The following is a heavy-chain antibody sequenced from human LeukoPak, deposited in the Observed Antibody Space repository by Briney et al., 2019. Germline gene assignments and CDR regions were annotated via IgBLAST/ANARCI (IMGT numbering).Heavy chain of an antibody. J-gene: IGHJ4*02. Sequence: SQTLSLTCTVSGGSISSGDYYWSWIRQPPGKGLEWIGYIYYSGSTYYNPSLKSRVTISVDTSKNQFSLKLSSVTAADTAVYYCARETSEKDDYGDFPSQFDYWGQGTLVTVSS. D-gene: IGHD4-17*01. CDR3: ARETSEKDDYGDFPSQFDY. CDR2: IYYSGST. V-gene: IGHV4-30-4*01. CDR1: GGSISSGDYY.